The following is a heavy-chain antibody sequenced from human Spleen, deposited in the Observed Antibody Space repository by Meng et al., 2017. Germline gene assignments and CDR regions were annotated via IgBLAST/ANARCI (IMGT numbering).Heavy chain of an antibody. Sequence: SETLSLTCPVYTGSFSGYYWSWIRQPPGKGLEWIGEINHSGSTSYNPSLKSRVTISVDTSKNQFSLKVSSVTAADTAVYYCARGVGAAGTFIESFQHWGQGTRVTVSS. V-gene: IGHV4-34*01. CDR2: INHSGST. CDR1: TGSFSGYY. CDR3: ARGVGAAGTFIESFQH. J-gene: IGHJ1*01. D-gene: IGHD6-13*01.